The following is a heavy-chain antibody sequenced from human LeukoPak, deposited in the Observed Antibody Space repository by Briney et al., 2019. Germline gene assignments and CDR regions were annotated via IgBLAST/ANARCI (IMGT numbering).Heavy chain of an antibody. CDR3: ARGRYYYDSSGYYYDPFYYYYYMDV. CDR1: GGSISSGSYY. V-gene: IGHV4-61*02. Sequence: SETLSLTCTVSGGSISSGSYYWSWIRQPAGKGLEWIGRIYTSGSTNYNPSLKSRVTISVDTSKNQFSLKLSSVTAADTAVYYCARGRYYYDSSGYYYDPFYYYYYMDVWGKGTTVTISS. J-gene: IGHJ6*03. CDR2: IYTSGST. D-gene: IGHD3-22*01.